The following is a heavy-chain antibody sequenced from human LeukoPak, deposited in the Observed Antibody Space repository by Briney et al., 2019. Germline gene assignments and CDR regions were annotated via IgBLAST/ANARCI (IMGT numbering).Heavy chain of an antibody. J-gene: IGHJ4*02. D-gene: IGHD3-10*01. Sequence: PGGSLRLSCAASGFTFDDYAMHWVRQAPGKGLEWVSRIKTDGSSTSYADSVKGRFTISRDNAKNTLYLQMNSLRAEDAAVYFCGYGSGNYNDYWGQGTLVTVSS. CDR1: GFTFDDYA. V-gene: IGHV3-74*01. CDR3: GYGSGNYNDY. CDR2: IKTDGSST.